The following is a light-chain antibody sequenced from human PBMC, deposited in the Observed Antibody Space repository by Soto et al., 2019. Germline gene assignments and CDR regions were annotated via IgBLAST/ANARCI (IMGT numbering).Light chain of an antibody. CDR1: QSVSSSY. CDR3: QQYGSSPPWT. CDR2: GAS. V-gene: IGKV3-20*01. J-gene: IGKJ1*01. Sequence: EIVLTHSPGTLSLSPWEIATLSCRASQSVSSSYLAWYQQKPGQAPRLLIYGASSRATGIPDRFSGSVSGTGFTLTISRLEPEDFAVYYCQQYGSSPPWTFGQGTKVDIK.